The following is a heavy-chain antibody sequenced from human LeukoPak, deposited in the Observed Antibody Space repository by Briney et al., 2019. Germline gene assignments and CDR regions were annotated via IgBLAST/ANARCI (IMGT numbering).Heavy chain of an antibody. CDR1: GFTFSPYS. Sequence: GGSLRLSCAASGFTFSPYSMNWVRQAPRKGLEWIAYISSTSSTIYYADSVKGRFTISRDNSKNTLYLQMNSLRAEDTAVYYCARVLLPLYGMDVWGQGTTVTVSS. V-gene: IGHV3-48*01. CDR3: ARVLLPLYGMDV. CDR2: ISSTSSTI. D-gene: IGHD3-22*01. J-gene: IGHJ6*02.